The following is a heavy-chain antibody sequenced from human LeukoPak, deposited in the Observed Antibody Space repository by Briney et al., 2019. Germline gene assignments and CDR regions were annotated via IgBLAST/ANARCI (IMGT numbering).Heavy chain of an antibody. V-gene: IGHV4-59*01. Sequence: PSETLSLTCTVSGGSISSYYWSWIRQPPGQGLEWIGYIYYSGSTNYNPSLKSRVTISVDTSKNQFSLKLSSVTAADTAVYYCARVNSLLWFGRIDYWGQGTLVTVSS. D-gene: IGHD3-10*01. CDR2: IYYSGST. CDR1: GGSISSYY. CDR3: ARVNSLLWFGRIDY. J-gene: IGHJ4*02.